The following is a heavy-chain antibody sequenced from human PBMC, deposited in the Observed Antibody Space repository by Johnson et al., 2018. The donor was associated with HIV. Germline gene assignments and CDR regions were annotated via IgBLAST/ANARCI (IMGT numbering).Heavy chain of an antibody. V-gene: IGHV3-20*04. Sequence: EVQLVESGRGVVRPGGSLRLSCAASGFTFDDYGMSWVRQAPGKGLEWVSGINWNGGSTGYADSLKGRFTISRDNAKNFLYLQMNSLRAEDTALYYCAKEDRITVTRVTWGAFDIWGQGTMVTVSS. CDR1: GFTFDDYG. D-gene: IGHD4-17*01. CDR2: INWNGGST. CDR3: AKEDRITVTRVTWGAFDI. J-gene: IGHJ3*02.